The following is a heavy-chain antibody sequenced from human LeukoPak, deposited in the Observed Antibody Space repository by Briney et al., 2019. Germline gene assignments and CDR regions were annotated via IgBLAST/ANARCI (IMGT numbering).Heavy chain of an antibody. J-gene: IGHJ4*02. V-gene: IGHV4-61*02. CDR2: IYTSGST. CDR1: GGSISSGSYY. Sequence: SETLSLTCTVSGGSISSGSYYWSWIRQPAGKGLEWIGRIYTSGSTNYNPSLKSRVTISVDTSKNQFSLKLSSVTAADTAVYYCARDLAIIAAAVDWGQGTLVTVSS. CDR3: ARDLAIIAAAVD. D-gene: IGHD6-13*01.